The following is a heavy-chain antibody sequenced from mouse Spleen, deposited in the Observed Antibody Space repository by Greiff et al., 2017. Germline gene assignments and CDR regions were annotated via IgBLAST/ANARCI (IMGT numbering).Heavy chain of an antibody. V-gene: IGHV1-64*01. CDR3: ARDYYGSPAWFAY. J-gene: IGHJ3*01. D-gene: IGHD1-1*01. CDR2: IHPNSGST. CDR1: GYTFTSYW. Sequence: QVQLQQSGPELVKPGASVKISCKASGYTFTSYWMHWVKQRPGQGLEWIGMIHPNSGSTNYNEKFKSKATLTVDKSSSTAYMQLSSLTSEDSAVYYCARDYYGSPAWFAYWGQGTLVTVSA.